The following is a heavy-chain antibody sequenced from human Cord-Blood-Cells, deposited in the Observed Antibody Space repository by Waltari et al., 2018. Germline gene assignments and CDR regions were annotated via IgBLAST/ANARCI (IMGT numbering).Heavy chain of an antibody. V-gene: IGHV4-31*11. Sequence: QVQLQESGPGLVKPSQTLSLTCAVPGGSISSGGSYWSWIRQHPGKGLEWIGYIYYSGSTYYNPSLKSRVTISVDTSKNQFSLKLSSVTAADTAVYYCARETGPDAFDIWGQGTMVTVSS. CDR1: GGSISSGGSY. J-gene: IGHJ3*02. CDR2: IYYSGST. CDR3: ARETGPDAFDI. D-gene: IGHD1-1*01.